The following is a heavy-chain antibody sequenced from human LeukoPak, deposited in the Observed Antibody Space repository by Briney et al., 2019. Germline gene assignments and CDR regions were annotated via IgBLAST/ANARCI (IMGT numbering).Heavy chain of an antibody. V-gene: IGHV4-59*12. CDR1: GASIGSYY. J-gene: IGHJ5*02. D-gene: IGHD6-6*01. Sequence: SETLSLTCTVSGASIGSYYWSWIRQPPGKGLEWIGYISPNGYTLYTPSLRSRVTISRDTSDNQFSLILSSVTAADTAVYYCARGIRYSSSSRWFDPWGQGTLVTVSS. CDR2: ISPNGYT. CDR3: ARGIRYSSSSRWFDP.